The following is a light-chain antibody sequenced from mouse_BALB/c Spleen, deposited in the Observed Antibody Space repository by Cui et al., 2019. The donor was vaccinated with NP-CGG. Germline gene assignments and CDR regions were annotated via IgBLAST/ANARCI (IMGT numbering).Light chain of an antibody. CDR2: DTN. Sequence: QAVVTHECVLTTSPGDTVTLTCRSSTGAVTTSNYANWVQEKPDHLFTGLIGDTNNRAPGVPARFSGSLIGDKAALTLTGAQTEDEAIYFCALWYSNHSWVFGGGTKLTVL. J-gene: IGLJ1*01. V-gene: IGLV1*01. CDR1: TGAVTTSNY. CDR3: ALWYSNHSWV.